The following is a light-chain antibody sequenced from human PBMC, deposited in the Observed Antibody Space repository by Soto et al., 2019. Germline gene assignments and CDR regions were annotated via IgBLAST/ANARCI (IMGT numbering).Light chain of an antibody. CDR1: QSIGTH. Sequence: DIQMTQSPSSLSASVGDRVTVTCRASQSIGTHLQWYQQKSGQAPKLLIYGASNLQSGVPSRFAGSGSGTDCTLTVTSLQPEDFATYYCQQSQSSPRTFGQGTKVDIK. V-gene: IGKV1-39*01. CDR3: QQSQSSPRT. CDR2: GAS. J-gene: IGKJ2*01.